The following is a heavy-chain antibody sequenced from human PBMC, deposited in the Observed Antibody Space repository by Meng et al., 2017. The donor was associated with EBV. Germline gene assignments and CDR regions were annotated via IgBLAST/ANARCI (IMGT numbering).Heavy chain of an antibody. D-gene: IGHD1-26*01. Sequence: EVQLVESGGGLVQPGGSLKLSCAASGFPFSGSAMHWVRQASGKGLEWVGRIRSKANSYATAYAASVKGRFTISRDDSKNTAYLQMNSLKTEDTAVYYCTRLDGSYIYYWGQGTLVTVSS. V-gene: IGHV3-73*02. J-gene: IGHJ4*02. CDR2: IRSKANSYAT. CDR3: TRLDGSYIYY. CDR1: GFPFSGSA.